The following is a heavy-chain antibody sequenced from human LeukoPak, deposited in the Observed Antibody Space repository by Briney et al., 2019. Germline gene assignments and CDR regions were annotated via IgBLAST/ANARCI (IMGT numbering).Heavy chain of an antibody. CDR3: AKVMYPLRAAAVDY. CDR1: GFSFDDYA. CDR2: ISWNSGTI. D-gene: IGHD6-13*01. V-gene: IGHV3-9*01. J-gene: IGHJ4*02. Sequence: GGSLRLSCAASGFSFDDYAMHWVRQAPGKGLGWVSGISWNSGTIGYVDSVKGRFTISRYNAKNSLYLQMNSLRAEDTALDDCAKVMYPLRAAAVDYWGQGTLVTVSS.